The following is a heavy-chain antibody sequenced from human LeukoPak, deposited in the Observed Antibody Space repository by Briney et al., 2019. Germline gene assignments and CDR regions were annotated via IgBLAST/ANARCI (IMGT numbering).Heavy chain of an antibody. Sequence: GGSLRLSCAASGFTFSSYPMHWVRQAPGKGLEWVAIISYDGTNKYYADSVKGRFTISRDNSKNTLYLQMNSLRAEDTAVYYCARSGLYQRWTDVDAFDIWGQGTMVTVSS. CDR2: ISYDGTNK. D-gene: IGHD2-2*01. J-gene: IGHJ3*02. CDR1: GFTFSSYP. V-gene: IGHV3-30-3*01. CDR3: ARSGLYQRWTDVDAFDI.